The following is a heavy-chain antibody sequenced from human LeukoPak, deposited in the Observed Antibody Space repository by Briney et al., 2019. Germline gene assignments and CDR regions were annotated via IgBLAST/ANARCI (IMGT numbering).Heavy chain of an antibody. CDR2: IYYSGST. Sequence: PSETLSLTCTVSSGSISKYYWSWIRQSPGKGLEWIGYIYYSGSTTYNPPLKSRVTMSVDMSKNQLSLKLSSVTAADTAAYYCARRFPWYFDLWGRGTLVTVSS. J-gene: IGHJ2*01. CDR3: ARRFPWYFDL. V-gene: IGHV4-59*12. CDR1: SGSISKYY.